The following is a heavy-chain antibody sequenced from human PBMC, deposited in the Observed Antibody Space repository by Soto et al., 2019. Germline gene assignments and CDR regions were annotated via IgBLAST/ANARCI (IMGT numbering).Heavy chain of an antibody. CDR2: MSYDGSDT. D-gene: IGHD4-4*01. CDR3: ASPYYSNYGEVFDY. Sequence: GGSLRLSCVGSGFIFSNNGMHWVRQTPGKGLEWVAFMSYDGSDTFYADSVKGRFTISRDNSKNTLYLQMNSLRAEDTAVYYCASPYYSNYGEVFDYWGQGTLVTVSS. CDR1: GFIFSNNG. J-gene: IGHJ4*02. V-gene: IGHV3-30*03.